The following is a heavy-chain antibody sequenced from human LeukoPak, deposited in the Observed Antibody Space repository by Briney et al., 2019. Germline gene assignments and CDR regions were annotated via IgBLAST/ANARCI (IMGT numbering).Heavy chain of an antibody. Sequence: ASVKVSCKTSGYTFTSYDINWVRQATGQGLEWMGWMHPNSGNTGFAQKFQGRVTMTRNTSISTAYMELSSLTSEDTAMYYCARMYYYGSGSPNWFDPWGQGTLVTVSS. CDR2: MHPNSGNT. D-gene: IGHD3-10*01. CDR1: GYTFTSYD. V-gene: IGHV1-8*01. J-gene: IGHJ5*02. CDR3: ARMYYYGSGSPNWFDP.